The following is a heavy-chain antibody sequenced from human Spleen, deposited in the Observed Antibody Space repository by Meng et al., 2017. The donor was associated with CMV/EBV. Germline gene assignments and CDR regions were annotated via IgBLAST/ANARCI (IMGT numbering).Heavy chain of an antibody. V-gene: IGHV4-61*01. CDR3: ARGRRVTAPRRVVPAATPCYFDY. J-gene: IGHJ4*02. Sequence: SETLSLTCTVSGGSVSSGSYYWSWIRQPPGKGLEWIGYIYYSGSTNYNPSLKSRVTISVDTSKNQFSLKLSSVTAADTAVYYCARGRRVTAPRRVVPAATPCYFDYWGQGTLVTVSS. CDR1: GGSVSSGSYY. D-gene: IGHD2-2*01. CDR2: IYYSGST.